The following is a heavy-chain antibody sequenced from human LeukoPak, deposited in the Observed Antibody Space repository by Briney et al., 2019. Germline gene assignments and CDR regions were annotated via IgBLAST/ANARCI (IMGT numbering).Heavy chain of an antibody. D-gene: IGHD3-3*01. CDR3: AKEHTIFGVVTVD. V-gene: IGHV3-30-3*01. Sequence: GGSLRLSCAASGFTFSSYAMHWVRQAPGKGLEWVAVISYDGSNKYYADSVKGRFTISRDNSKNTLYLQMNSLRAEDTAVYYCAKEHTIFGVVTVDWGQGTLVTVSS. CDR2: ISYDGSNK. J-gene: IGHJ4*02. CDR1: GFTFSSYA.